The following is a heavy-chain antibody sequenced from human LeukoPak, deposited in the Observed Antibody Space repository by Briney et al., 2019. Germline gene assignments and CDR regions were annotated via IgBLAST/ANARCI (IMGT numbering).Heavy chain of an antibody. D-gene: IGHD3-10*01. CDR1: GDSVSSDIGA. J-gene: IGHJ4*02. V-gene: IGHV6-1*01. CDR2: TYYRSKWFN. CDR3: ASYYGSGSNYKLDY. Sequence: SQTLSLTCAISGDSVSSDIGAWSWIRQSPSRGLEWLGRTYYRSKWFNDYADSLKSRMTIDPDTSKNQFSLRLKSVTPEDTAVYYCASYYGSGSNYKLDYWGQGTLVTVSS.